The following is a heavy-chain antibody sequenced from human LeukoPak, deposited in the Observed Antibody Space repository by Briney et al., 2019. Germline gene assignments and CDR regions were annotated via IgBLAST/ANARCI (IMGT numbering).Heavy chain of an antibody. J-gene: IGHJ4*02. V-gene: IGHV3-11*01. D-gene: IGHD3-10*01. Sequence: GGSLRLSCTASGFKFRDYHMSWIRQAPGKRLEWLSYITSGGINTYYADSVRGRFTISRDNAEKSLYLQMNSLRAEDTAVYYCARDRWSGQLFHDFWGQGTLVAVSS. CDR1: GFKFRDYH. CDR2: ITSGGINT. CDR3: ARDRWSGQLFHDF.